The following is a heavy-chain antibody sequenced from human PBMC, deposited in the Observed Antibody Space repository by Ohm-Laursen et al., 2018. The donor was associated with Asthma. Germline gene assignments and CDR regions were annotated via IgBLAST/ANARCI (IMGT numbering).Heavy chain of an antibody. CDR3: ASTKALRRSYFDY. Sequence: GSSVKVSCKASGGTFSSYAISWVRQAPGQGLEWMGGIIPIFGIANYAQKFQGRVTITADKSTSTAYMELSSLRSEDTAVYYCASTKALRRSYFDYWGQGTLVTVSS. CDR1: GGTFSSYA. CDR2: IIPIFGIA. V-gene: IGHV1-69*17. D-gene: IGHD4-17*01. J-gene: IGHJ4*02.